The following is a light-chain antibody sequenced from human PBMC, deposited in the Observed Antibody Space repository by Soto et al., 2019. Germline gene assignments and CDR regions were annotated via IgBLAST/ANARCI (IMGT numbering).Light chain of an antibody. J-gene: IGLJ2*01. CDR3: KVWDSPSDLDVI. CDR1: NIGSKS. V-gene: IGLV3-21*04. CDR2: YDS. Sequence: SYELTQPPSVSVAPGKTARSTCGGNNIGSKSVHWYQQKPGQAPVLVIYYDSARPSGIPARFPGSNSGNTATLTSRRVEDGDEADFFCKVWDSPSDLDVIFRGGTKLTVL.